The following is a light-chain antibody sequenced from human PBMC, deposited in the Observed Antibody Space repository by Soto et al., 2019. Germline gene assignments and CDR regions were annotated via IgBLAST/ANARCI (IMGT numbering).Light chain of an antibody. CDR1: QSISSW. CDR3: QQYNSYWT. V-gene: IGKV1-5*01. Sequence: DIQMTHSPSTLSAFLGDRVTITCRASQSISSWLAWYQQKPGKAPKLLIYDASSLESGVPSRFSGSGSGTEFTLTISSLQPDDFATYYCQQYNSYWTFGQGTKVDIK. J-gene: IGKJ1*01. CDR2: DAS.